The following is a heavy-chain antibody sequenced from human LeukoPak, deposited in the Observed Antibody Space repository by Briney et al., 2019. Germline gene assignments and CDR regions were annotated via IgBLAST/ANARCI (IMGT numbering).Heavy chain of an antibody. CDR2: INHSGST. CDR3: ARGLVGATYDTFDI. D-gene: IGHD1-26*01. CDR1: GGSFSGYY. V-gene: IGHV4-34*01. Sequence: SETLSHTCAVYGGSFSGYYWSWIRQPPGKGLEWIGEINHSGSTNYNPSLKSRVTISVDTSKNQFSLKLSSVTAADTAVYYCARGLVGATYDTFDIWGQGTMVTVSS. J-gene: IGHJ3*02.